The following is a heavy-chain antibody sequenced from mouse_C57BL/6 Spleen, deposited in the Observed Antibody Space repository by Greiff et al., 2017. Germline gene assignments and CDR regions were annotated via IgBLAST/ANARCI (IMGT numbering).Heavy chain of an antibody. CDR2: IYPGDGDT. Sequence: QVQLKESGPELVKPGASVKISCKASGYAFSSSWMNWVKQRPGKGLEWIGRIYPGDGDTNYNGKFKGKATLTADKSSSTAYMQLSSLTSEDSAVYFCVLTGTYYAMDYWGQGTSVTVSS. CDR3: VLTGTYYAMDY. J-gene: IGHJ4*01. D-gene: IGHD4-1*01. V-gene: IGHV1-82*01. CDR1: GYAFSSSW.